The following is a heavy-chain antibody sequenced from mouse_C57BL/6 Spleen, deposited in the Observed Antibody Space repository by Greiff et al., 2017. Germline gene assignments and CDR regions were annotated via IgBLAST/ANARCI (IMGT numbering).Heavy chain of an antibody. D-gene: IGHD4-1*01. J-gene: IGHJ2*01. CDR3: ARGNWEYYFDY. CDR1: GYAFTNYL. CDR2: INPGSGGT. V-gene: IGHV1-54*01. Sequence: QVQLKQSGAELVRPGTSVKVSCKASGYAFTNYLIEWVKQRPGQGLEWIGVINPGSGGTNYNEKFKGKATLTADKSSSTAYMQLSSLTSEDSAVFFCARGNWEYYFDYWGQGTTLTVSS.